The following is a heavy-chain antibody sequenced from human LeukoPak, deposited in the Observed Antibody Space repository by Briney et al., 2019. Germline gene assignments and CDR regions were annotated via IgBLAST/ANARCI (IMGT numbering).Heavy chain of an antibody. Sequence: SETLSLTCAVYGGSFSGYYWSWIRQPPGKGLEWIGEINHSGSTNYNPSLKSRVTISVDTSKNQFSLKLSSVTAADTAVYYCARGLRGYDILTCYYNYWFDLWGQGTLVTVSS. CDR3: ARGLRGYDILTCYYNYWFDL. D-gene: IGHD3-9*01. CDR2: INHSGST. CDR1: GGSFSGYY. J-gene: IGHJ5*02. V-gene: IGHV4-34*01.